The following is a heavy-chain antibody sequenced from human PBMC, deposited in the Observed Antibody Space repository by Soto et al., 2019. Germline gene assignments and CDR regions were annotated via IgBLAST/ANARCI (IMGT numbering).Heavy chain of an antibody. J-gene: IGHJ6*03. CDR3: ARDGAYCSGTGCRDYYHYMDV. Sequence: GVSLRLSCAAAGCSFSDYSMNWVRQAPGKGLEWVSSISGSTSYIYYADSLKGRFTVSRDNAEKSLYLQMKSLRAEDTAVYYCARDGAYCSGTGCRDYYHYMDVWGKGTTVTVSS. CDR2: ISGSTSYI. D-gene: IGHD2-2*01. V-gene: IGHV3-21*01. CDR1: GCSFSDYS.